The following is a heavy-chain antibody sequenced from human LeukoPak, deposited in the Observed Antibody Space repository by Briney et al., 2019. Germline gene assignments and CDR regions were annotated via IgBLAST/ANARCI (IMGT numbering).Heavy chain of an antibody. V-gene: IGHV1-3*04. CDR2: INTGNGNT. D-gene: IGHD3-9*01. CDR3: ARDYYDILTGYPQGMDV. J-gene: IGHJ6*04. CDR1: GYTFTSYA. Sequence: ASVKVSCKASGYTFTSYAMHWVRQAPGQRLEWMGWINTGNGNTKYSQKFQGRVTITRDTSSNTTYMELNSLRSEDTAVYYCARDYYDILTGYPQGMDVWGKGTTVTVSS.